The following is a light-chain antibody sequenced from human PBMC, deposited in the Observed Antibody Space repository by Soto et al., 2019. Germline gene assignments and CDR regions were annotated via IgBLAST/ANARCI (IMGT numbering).Light chain of an antibody. Sequence: EIVLTQSPGTLSLSPGERATLSCRASQSVSSSYLAWYQQKPGQAPRLLTYGASTRATGIPDRFSGGGSGTDFTLTISRLEPEDFAVYYCQQYGSSSSWTFGQGTKVDIK. J-gene: IGKJ1*01. V-gene: IGKV3-20*01. CDR2: GAS. CDR3: QQYGSSSSWT. CDR1: QSVSSSY.